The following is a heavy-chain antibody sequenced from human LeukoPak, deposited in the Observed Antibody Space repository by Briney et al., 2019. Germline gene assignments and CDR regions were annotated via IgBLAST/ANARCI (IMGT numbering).Heavy chain of an antibody. V-gene: IGHV3-7*01. D-gene: IGHD6-19*01. J-gene: IGHJ5*02. CDR3: GGDVGSGWYNWFAP. Sequence: PGGSLRLSCAASGFTFSSYWMSWVRQAPGKGLEWVANIKQDGSEKYYVDSVKGRFTISRDNAKNSLYLQMNSLRAEDTAVYYCGGDVGSGWYNWFAPWGKGTLVTVSS. CDR1: GFTFSSYW. CDR2: IKQDGSEK.